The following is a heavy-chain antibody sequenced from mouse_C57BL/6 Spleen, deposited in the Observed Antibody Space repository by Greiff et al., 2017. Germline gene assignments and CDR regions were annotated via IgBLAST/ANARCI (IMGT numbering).Heavy chain of an antibody. V-gene: IGHV1-54*01. CDR2: INPGSGGT. D-gene: IGHD2-12*01. J-gene: IGHJ2*01. Sequence: VQLQQSGAELVRPGTSVKVSCKASGYAFTNYLIEWVKQRPGQGLEWIGVINPGSGGTNYNEKFKGKATLTADKSSSTVYMQLSSLTSEDSAVYFCAGAYYTVYFDYWGQGTTLTVSS. CDR1: GYAFTNYL. CDR3: AGAYYTVYFDY.